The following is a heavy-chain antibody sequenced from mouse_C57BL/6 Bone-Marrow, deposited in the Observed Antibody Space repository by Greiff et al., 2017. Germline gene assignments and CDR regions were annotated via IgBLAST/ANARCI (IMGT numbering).Heavy chain of an antibody. J-gene: IGHJ3*01. Sequence: DVQLVESGGGLAMPGGSLKLSCAASGFNFSSYAMSWVRQTPEKRLEWVATISDGGSYTYYPDNVKGRYTISRDNAKNNLYLQMSHLKSSDTALYYCSRDDGYLLAYCSQGALVPVSA. D-gene: IGHD2-3*01. V-gene: IGHV5-4*01. CDR1: GFNFSSYA. CDR2: ISDGGSYT. CDR3: SRDDGYLLAY.